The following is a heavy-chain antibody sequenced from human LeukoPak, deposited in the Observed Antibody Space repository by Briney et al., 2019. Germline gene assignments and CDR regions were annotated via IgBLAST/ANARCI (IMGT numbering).Heavy chain of an antibody. J-gene: IGHJ4*02. Sequence: PSETLSLTCTVSGGSISSYYWSWIRQPPGKGLEWIGYIYYSGSTTYNPSLRSRVTISVGTSKDQFSLKLTSVTAADTAVYYCARDTSRSWEFDSWDQGTLVTVSS. CDR3: ARDTSRSWEFDS. D-gene: IGHD6-13*01. CDR1: GGSISSYY. V-gene: IGHV4-59*01. CDR2: IYYSGST.